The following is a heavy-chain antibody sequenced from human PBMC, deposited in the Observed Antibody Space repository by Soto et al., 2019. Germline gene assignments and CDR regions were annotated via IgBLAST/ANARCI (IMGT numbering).Heavy chain of an antibody. CDR2: ISAGSDAI. D-gene: IGHD3-16*01. V-gene: IGHV3-48*02. CDR1: GFIFSTYT. CDR3: ARLYTTSRVGAWFDP. J-gene: IGHJ5*02. Sequence: EGQLVESGGGLVLPGGSLRLSCAASGFIFSTYTLNWVRQAPGKGLEWVSYISAGSDAIHYADSEKGRFTVSRDNAKNSLFLQMNSLRDEDTAVYYCARLYTTSRVGAWFDPWGQGTLVTVSS.